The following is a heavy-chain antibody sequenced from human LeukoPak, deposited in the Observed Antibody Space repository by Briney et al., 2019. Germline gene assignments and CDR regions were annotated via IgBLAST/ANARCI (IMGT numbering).Heavy chain of an antibody. Sequence: GGSLRLSCAASGFTFSSYAMSWVRQAPGKGLEWVSAISGSGGSTYYADFVRGRFTISRENSNNTLYLHMNDLRVDDTGIYYCARDWSEGSGSYIDYWGQGALVTVSS. CDR1: GFTFSSYA. CDR3: ARDWSEGSGSYIDY. D-gene: IGHD3-10*01. J-gene: IGHJ4*02. CDR2: ISGSGGST. V-gene: IGHV3-23*01.